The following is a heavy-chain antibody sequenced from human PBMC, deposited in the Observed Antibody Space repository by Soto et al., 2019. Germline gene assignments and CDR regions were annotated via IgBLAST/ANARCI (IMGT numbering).Heavy chain of an antibody. CDR2: ISFDGSNK. CDR3: ANGDSSGYEYFQH. D-gene: IGHD3-22*01. J-gene: IGHJ1*01. V-gene: IGHV3-30*18. Sequence: QVQLVESGGGVVQPGRSLRLSCAASGFTFSSHGMHWVRQAPGKGLEWVAFISFDGSNKHYADSVEGRFTISRDNSKNTLYLQMNSLRPDDTAVYYCANGDSSGYEYFQHWGQGTLVTVSS. CDR1: GFTFSSHG.